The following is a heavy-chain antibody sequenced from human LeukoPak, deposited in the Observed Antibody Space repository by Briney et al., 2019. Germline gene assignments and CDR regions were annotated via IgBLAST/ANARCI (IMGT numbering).Heavy chain of an antibody. CDR3: AREGGQQLVSHFDY. D-gene: IGHD6-13*01. V-gene: IGHV1-69*04. Sequence: SVKVSCKASGGTFSSYAISWVRQAPGQGLEWMGRIIPILGIANYAQKFQGRVTITADKPTSTAYMELSSLRSEDTAVYYCAREGGQQLVSHFDYWGQGTLVTVSS. CDR2: IIPILGIA. J-gene: IGHJ4*02. CDR1: GGTFSSYA.